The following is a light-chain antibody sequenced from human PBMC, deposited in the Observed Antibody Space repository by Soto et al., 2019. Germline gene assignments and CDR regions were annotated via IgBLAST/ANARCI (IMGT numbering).Light chain of an antibody. V-gene: IGKV1-9*01. CDR1: QGIDTS. CDR3: QQLHGYPIT. J-gene: IGKJ5*01. CDR2: APS. Sequence: ILLTQSPSFLSASVGDRVTITCRASQGIDTSLAWYQQKPGKAPKLLIYAPSNFQSGVPSRFSGSGSGTHFTLTISSLPPEDFATYYCQQLHGYPITFGQGTRLEIK.